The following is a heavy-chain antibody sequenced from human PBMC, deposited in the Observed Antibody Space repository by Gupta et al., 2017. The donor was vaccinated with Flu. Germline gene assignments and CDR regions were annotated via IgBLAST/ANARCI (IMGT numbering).Heavy chain of an antibody. D-gene: IGHD2-15*01. CDR3: AREGEEYCSGRSCYSGFNYGMDV. CDR1: GFTVTSHH. J-gene: IGHJ6*02. V-gene: IGHV3-66*02. CDR2: IYSRGMT. Sequence: EVQMVQSGGGLVQPGGSLRLSCAAAGFTVTSHHMSWVLQLPGKGLERVSVIYSRGMTYYADSVKGQFTISRDNSKNTLFLQMNSLRAEDTAVYYCAREGEEYCSGRSCYSGFNYGMDVWGQGTTVTVSS.